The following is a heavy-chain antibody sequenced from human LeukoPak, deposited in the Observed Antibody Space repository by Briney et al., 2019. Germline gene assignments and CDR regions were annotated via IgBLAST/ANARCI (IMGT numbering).Heavy chain of an antibody. CDR3: ARDSREQWLYYDY. J-gene: IGHJ4*02. D-gene: IGHD6-19*01. CDR1: GGSISSSSYY. V-gene: IGHV4-39*07. Sequence: SETLSLTCTASGGSISSSSYYWGWIRQPPGKGLEWIGSIYYSGSTYYNPSLKSRVTISVDTSKNQFSLKLSSVTAADTAVYYCARDSREQWLYYDYWGQGTLVTVSS. CDR2: IYYSGST.